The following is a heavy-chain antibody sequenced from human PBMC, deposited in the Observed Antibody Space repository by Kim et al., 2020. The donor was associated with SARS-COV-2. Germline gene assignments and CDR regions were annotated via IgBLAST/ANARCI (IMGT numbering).Heavy chain of an antibody. J-gene: IGHJ3*02. D-gene: IGHD3-10*01. CDR2: N. Sequence: NDYAVSVKSRITSSPDTSKNQFSLQLNSVTPEDTAVYYCARKGRGNVFDIWGQGTMVTVSS. CDR3: ARKGRGNVFDI. V-gene: IGHV6-1*01.